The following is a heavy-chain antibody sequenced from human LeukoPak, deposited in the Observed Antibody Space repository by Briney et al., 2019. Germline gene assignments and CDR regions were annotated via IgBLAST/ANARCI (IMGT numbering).Heavy chain of an antibody. D-gene: IGHD5-12*01. Sequence: ASVTVSRNASGYTFTSYDINWGRQATGQGLEWMGWMNPNSGSTGYAQKFQGRVTITRNTSISTAYMELSGLRSEDTAVYYCARGRSTGYPYYFEYWGQGTLVTVSS. CDR1: GYTFTSYD. CDR3: ARGRSTGYPYYFEY. V-gene: IGHV1-8*03. CDR2: MNPNSGST. J-gene: IGHJ4*02.